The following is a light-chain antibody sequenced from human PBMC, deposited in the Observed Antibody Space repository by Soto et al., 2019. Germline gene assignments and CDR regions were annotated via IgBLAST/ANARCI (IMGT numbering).Light chain of an antibody. V-gene: IGKV1-33*01. Sequence: QMTQSASSVSASVGDRVTITCQASQNINNYLNWYQQKPGRAPKLLIYDASNLEAGVPSRFRGSGSGTDFTFTISRLQPEDIATYYCQQYENLPTFGQGTRLEIK. CDR2: DAS. J-gene: IGKJ5*01. CDR1: QNINNY. CDR3: QQYENLPT.